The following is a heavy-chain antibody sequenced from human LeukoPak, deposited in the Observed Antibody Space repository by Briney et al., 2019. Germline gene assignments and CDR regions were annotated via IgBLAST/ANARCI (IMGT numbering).Heavy chain of an antibody. CDR3: ARQGLPAIFGVAPEY. J-gene: IGHJ4*02. CDR1: GGSISSGGYY. Sequence: PSETLSLTCTVSGGSISSGGYYWSWIRQHPGKGLEWIGYIYYSGSTYYNPSLKSRVTISVDTSKNQFSLKLSSVTAADTAVYYFARQGLPAIFGVAPEYWGQGTLVTVSS. CDR2: IYYSGST. V-gene: IGHV4-31*03. D-gene: IGHD3-3*02.